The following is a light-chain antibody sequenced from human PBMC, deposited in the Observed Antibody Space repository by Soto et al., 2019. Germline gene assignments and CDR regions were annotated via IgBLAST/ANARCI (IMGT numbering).Light chain of an antibody. J-gene: IGKJ3*01. CDR3: QKYNGAPCT. V-gene: IGKV1-27*01. CDR1: QGIADY. CDR2: AAF. Sequence: GDRVTITCRASQGIADYLALYQQKPAKVPKLLIYAAFTLEPGVPSRFSGSVIGTHFTLSISSQQPEDFATYYCQKYNGAPCTFGPGPKVDSK.